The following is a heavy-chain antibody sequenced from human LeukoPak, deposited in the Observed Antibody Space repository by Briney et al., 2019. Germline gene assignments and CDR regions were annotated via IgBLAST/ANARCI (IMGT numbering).Heavy chain of an antibody. CDR1: GFTFNDYA. J-gene: IGHJ4*02. V-gene: IGHV3-23*01. CDR3: ARDVHSADY. CDR2: IHHFGISK. D-gene: IGHD1-26*01. Sequence: GGSLRLSCAASGFTFNDYAMTWVRHAPGKGLEWVASIHHFGISKYYADSVKGRFTISRDNSKNTLYLQMNSLRAEDTAVYYCARDVHSADYWGQGTLVTVSS.